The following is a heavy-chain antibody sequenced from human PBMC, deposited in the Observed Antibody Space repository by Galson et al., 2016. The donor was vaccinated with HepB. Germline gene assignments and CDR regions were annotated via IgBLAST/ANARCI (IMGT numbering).Heavy chain of an antibody. Sequence: ETLSLTCAVYGGSFSAYYWSWIRQPPGKGLEWIGEINHSGTTKYNPSLKSRVTISVATSKKQFSLKLNSVTAADTAVYYCARGQLLRNWFDPWGQGTLVTVSS. CDR1: GGSFSAYY. J-gene: IGHJ5*02. D-gene: IGHD2-15*01. CDR3: ARGQLLRNWFDP. V-gene: IGHV4-34*01. CDR2: INHSGTT.